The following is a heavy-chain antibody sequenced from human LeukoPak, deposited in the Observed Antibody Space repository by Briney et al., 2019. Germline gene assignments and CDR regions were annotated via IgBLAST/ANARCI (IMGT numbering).Heavy chain of an antibody. CDR1: GYTFTSYA. CDR3: ARGSSSDTVVIPVVKYFAFFYGMDV. Sequence: ASVKVSCKASGYTFTSYAMNWVRQAPGQGLEWMGWINTNTGNPTYAQGFTGRFVFSLDTSVNTVSLQISSLKTEDTAVYYCARGSSSDTVVIPVVKYFAFFYGMDVWGQGTAVTVAS. CDR2: INTNTGNP. V-gene: IGHV7-4-1*02. D-gene: IGHD2-21*01. J-gene: IGHJ6*02.